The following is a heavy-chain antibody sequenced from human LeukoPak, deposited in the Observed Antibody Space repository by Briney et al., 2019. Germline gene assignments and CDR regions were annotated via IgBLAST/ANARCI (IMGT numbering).Heavy chain of an antibody. CDR3: ARAKSTVSTYFDS. Sequence: SETLSLTCAVHGGSFSGYYWAWIRQPPGKGLEWIGEINPGGSTNYTPSLKSRVTISADTSKSQFSLELRSVTAADTAVFYCARAKSTVSTYFDSWGQGSLVTVSS. J-gene: IGHJ4*02. CDR2: INPGGST. D-gene: IGHD4-17*01. CDR1: GGSFSGYY. V-gene: IGHV4-34*01.